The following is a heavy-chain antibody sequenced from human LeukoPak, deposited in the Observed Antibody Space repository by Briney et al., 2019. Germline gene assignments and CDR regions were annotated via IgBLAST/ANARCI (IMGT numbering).Heavy chain of an antibody. CDR1: GFTFSSYG. J-gene: IGHJ4*02. Sequence: GGSLRLSCAASGFTFSSYGMHWVRQAPGKGLEWVAVIWYDGSNKYYADSVKGRFTISRDNSKNTLYLQMNSLRAEDTAVYYCARGSVDMVATPFDYWGQGTLVTVSS. CDR3: ARGSVDMVATPFDY. CDR2: IWYDGSNK. V-gene: IGHV3-33*01. D-gene: IGHD5-12*01.